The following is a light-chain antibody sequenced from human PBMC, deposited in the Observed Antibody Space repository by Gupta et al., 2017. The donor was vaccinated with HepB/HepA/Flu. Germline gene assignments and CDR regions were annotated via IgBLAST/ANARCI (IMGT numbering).Light chain of an antibody. CDR2: RNN. V-gene: IGLV10-54*04. CDR1: SNNVGNQG. J-gene: IGLJ3*02. CDR3: ATWDSSLIGLV. Sequence: KDLRQTATLTCTGNSNNVGNQGAAWLQQHQGHPPKLLSYRNNNRPSGISERFSASRSGNTASLTITGLQPEDEADYYCATWDSSLIGLVFGGGTKLTVL.